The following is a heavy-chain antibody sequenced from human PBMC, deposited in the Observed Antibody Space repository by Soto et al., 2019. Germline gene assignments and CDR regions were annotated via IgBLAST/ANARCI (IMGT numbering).Heavy chain of an antibody. V-gene: IGHV3-23*01. CDR2: ISGSGGST. CDR1: GFPFSSYS. D-gene: IGHD3-9*01. Sequence: PGGSLRLSCAASGFPFSSYSMSWVRQAPGKGLEWVSAISGSGGSTYYADSVKGRFTISRDNSKNTLYLQMNSLRAEDTAVYYCAKVDFDWSNWFDPWGQGTLVTVSS. J-gene: IGHJ5*02. CDR3: AKVDFDWSNWFDP.